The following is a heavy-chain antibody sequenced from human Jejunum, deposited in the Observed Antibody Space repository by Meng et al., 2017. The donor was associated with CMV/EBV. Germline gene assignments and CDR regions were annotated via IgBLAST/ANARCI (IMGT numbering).Heavy chain of an antibody. D-gene: IGHD6-6*01. CDR1: GGTFSSYA. V-gene: IGHV1-69*05. CDR2: IIPFLGST. CDR3: ARAYSTSSPHFDF. Sequence: ASGGTFSSYAISWVRQAPGQGLEWMGGIIPFLGSTIYAQKFQGRVTITTDEFTSTAYMELSSLRSEDTAVYYCARAYSTSSPHFDFWGQGTLVTVSS. J-gene: IGHJ4*02.